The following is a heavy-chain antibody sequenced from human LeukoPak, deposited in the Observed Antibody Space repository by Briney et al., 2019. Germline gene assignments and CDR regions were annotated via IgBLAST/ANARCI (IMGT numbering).Heavy chain of an antibody. Sequence: GGSLRLSCAASGFTFSSYSMNWVRQAPGKGLEWVSSISNSSSYIYYADSVKGRFTISRDNAKNSLYLQMNSLRAEDTAVYYCARSSPDIVVVVAATPVGDAFDIWGQGTMVTVSS. J-gene: IGHJ3*02. V-gene: IGHV3-21*01. CDR1: GFTFSSYS. CDR2: ISNSSSYI. CDR3: ARSSPDIVVVVAATPVGDAFDI. D-gene: IGHD2-15*01.